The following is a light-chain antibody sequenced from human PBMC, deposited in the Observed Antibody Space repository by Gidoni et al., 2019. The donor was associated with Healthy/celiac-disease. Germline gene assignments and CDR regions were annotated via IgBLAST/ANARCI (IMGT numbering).Light chain of an antibody. CDR1: QSVSSN. CDR2: GAS. Sequence: EIVMTQSPATLSVSPGERATLACRASQSVSSNLAWYQQKPGQAPRLLIYGASTRATGIPARFSGSGSGTEFTLTISSLQSEDFAVYYCQQYNNLITFXQXTRLXIK. CDR3: QQYNNLIT. V-gene: IGKV3-15*01. J-gene: IGKJ5*01.